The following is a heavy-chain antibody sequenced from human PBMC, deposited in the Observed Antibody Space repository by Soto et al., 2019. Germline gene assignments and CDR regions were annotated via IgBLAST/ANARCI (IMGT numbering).Heavy chain of an antibody. D-gene: IGHD2-8*02. CDR2: IYHSGST. CDR3: ARDKITGLFDY. Sequence: SETLSLTCAVSGGSISSGGYSWSWIRQPPGKGVEWIGYIYHSGSTYYNPSHKSRVTISVDRCKNQFSLKLTSVTAADTAVYYCARDKITGLFDYWGQGTLVTVSS. V-gene: IGHV4-30-2*01. CDR1: GGSISSGGYS. J-gene: IGHJ4*02.